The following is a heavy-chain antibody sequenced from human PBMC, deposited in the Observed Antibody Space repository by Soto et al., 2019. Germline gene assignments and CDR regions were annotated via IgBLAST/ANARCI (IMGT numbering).Heavy chain of an antibody. CDR3: ARLKDTGHGETNYFDY. CDR1: GGSISSSSYY. Sequence: SETLSLTCTVSGGSISSSSYYWGWIRQPPGKGLEWIGSIYYSGSTYYNPSLKSRVTISVDTSKNQFSLKLSSVTAADTAVYYCARLKDTGHGETNYFDYWGQGTLVTVSS. D-gene: IGHD3-10*01. J-gene: IGHJ4*02. CDR2: IYYSGST. V-gene: IGHV4-39*01.